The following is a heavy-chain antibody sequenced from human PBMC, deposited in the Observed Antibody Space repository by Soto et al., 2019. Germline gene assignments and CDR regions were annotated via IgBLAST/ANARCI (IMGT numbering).Heavy chain of an antibody. J-gene: IGHJ6*02. CDR1: GGSISSSSYY. V-gene: IGHV4-39*01. Sequence: KTSETLSLTCTVSGGSISSSSYYWGWIRQPPGKGLEWIGSIYYSGSTYYNPSLKSRVTISVDTSKNQFSLKLSSVTAADTAVYYCAEIDYGSGSYYYYYGMDVWGQGTTVTVSS. CDR3: AEIDYGSGSYYYYYGMDV. D-gene: IGHD3-10*01. CDR2: IYYSGST.